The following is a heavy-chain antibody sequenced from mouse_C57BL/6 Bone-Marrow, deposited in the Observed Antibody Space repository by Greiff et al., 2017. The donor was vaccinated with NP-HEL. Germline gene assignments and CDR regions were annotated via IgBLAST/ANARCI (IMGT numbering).Heavy chain of an antibody. CDR3: EGVLRYYAMDY. J-gene: IGHJ4*01. CDR1: GYSFTGYF. V-gene: IGHV1-20*01. Sequence: EVQLQQSGPELVKPGDSVKISCKASGYSFTGYFMNWVMQSHGKSLEWIGRINPTNGDTFYNQKFKGKATLTVDKSSSTAHMELRSLTSEDSAIYYCEGVLRYYAMDYWGQGTSVTVSS. CDR2: INPTNGDT. D-gene: IGHD1-1*01.